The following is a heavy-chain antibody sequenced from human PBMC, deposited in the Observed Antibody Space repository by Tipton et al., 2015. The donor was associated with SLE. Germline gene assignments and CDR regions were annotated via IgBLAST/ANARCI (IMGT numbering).Heavy chain of an antibody. CDR3: AKDLSEGSSPYYYYYGMGV. CDR2: ISGSGGST. J-gene: IGHJ6*02. D-gene: IGHD6-13*01. Sequence: GSLRLSCAASGFTFSSYAMSWVRQAPGKGLEWVSAISGSGGSTYYADSVKGRFTISRDNSKNTLYLQMNSLRAEDTAVYYCAKDLSEGSSPYYYYYGMGVWGQGTTVTVSS. V-gene: IGHV3-23*01. CDR1: GFTFSSYA.